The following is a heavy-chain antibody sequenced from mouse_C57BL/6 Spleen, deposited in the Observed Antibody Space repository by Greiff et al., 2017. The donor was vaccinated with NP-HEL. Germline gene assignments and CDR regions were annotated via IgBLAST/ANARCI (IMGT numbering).Heavy chain of an antibody. D-gene: IGHD2-1*01. V-gene: IGHV1-50*01. CDR3: ARGDGNYLY. Sequence: QVQLQQPGAELVKPGASVKLSCKASGYTFTSYWMQWVKQRPGQGLEWIGEIDPSDSYTNYNQKFKGKATLTVDTSSSTAYMQLSSLTSEDSAVYYCARGDGNYLYWGKGTTLTVSS. CDR2: IDPSDSYT. J-gene: IGHJ2*01. CDR1: GYTFTSYW.